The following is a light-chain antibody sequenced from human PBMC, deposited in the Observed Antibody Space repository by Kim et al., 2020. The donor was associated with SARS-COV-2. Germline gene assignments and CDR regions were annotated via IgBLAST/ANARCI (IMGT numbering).Light chain of an antibody. V-gene: IGKV2-30*02. CDR1: QSLVHSDGNTY. J-gene: IGKJ4*01. CDR2: KAS. CDR3: MQSTQWPGT. Sequence: DVVMTQSPLSLPVTLGQPASISCRCSQSLVHSDGNTYLSWFQQRPGQSPRRLIYKASNRDSGVPDKFSGSGSGTDFTLKISRVEGEDVGVYYCMQSTQWPGTFGGGTKVDIK.